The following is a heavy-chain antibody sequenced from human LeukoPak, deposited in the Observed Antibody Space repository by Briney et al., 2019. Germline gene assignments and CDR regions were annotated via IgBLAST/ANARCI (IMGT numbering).Heavy chain of an antibody. J-gene: IGHJ6*02. CDR1: GFTFSSYA. CDR3: AKDHPLDYYYGMDV. V-gene: IGHV3-23*01. Sequence: GGSLRLSCAASGFTFSSYAMSWVRQAPGKGLEWVSAISGSGGSTYYADSVEGRFTISRDNSKNTLYLQMNSLRAEDTAVYYCAKDHPLDYYYGMDVWGQGTTVTVSS. CDR2: ISGSGGST.